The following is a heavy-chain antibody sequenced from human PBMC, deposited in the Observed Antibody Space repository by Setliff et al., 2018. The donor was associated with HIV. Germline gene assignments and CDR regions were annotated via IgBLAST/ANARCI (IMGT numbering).Heavy chain of an antibody. Sequence: ETLSLTCTVSGCPISSSGPGYYWGWVRQPPGGGLEWIGSVYYSGSTNYNPSLKSRVTISVDTSKNQFSLKLTSVTAADTAVYYCARDRPSSGWYFNAFDIWGQGTMVTVSS. J-gene: IGHJ3*02. V-gene: IGHV4-39*07. CDR1: GCPISSSGPGYY. CDR3: ARDRPSSGWYFNAFDI. D-gene: IGHD6-13*01. CDR2: VYYSGST.